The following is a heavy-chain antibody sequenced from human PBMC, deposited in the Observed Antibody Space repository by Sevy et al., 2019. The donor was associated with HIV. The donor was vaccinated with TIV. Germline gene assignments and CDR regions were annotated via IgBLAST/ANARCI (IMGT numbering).Heavy chain of an antibody. D-gene: IGHD3-22*01. V-gene: IGHV3-23*01. CDR3: AKKNGAMAYDSFDI. CDR2: ISGSGGST. Sequence: GGSLRLSCAASGFSLSSYAMSWVRQAPGKGLEWVSDISGSGGSTYYADSVRGRFTISRDISKNTLYLQMNSLRAEDTAVYYCAKKNGAMAYDSFDIWGQGTIVTVSS. J-gene: IGHJ3*02. CDR1: GFSLSSYA.